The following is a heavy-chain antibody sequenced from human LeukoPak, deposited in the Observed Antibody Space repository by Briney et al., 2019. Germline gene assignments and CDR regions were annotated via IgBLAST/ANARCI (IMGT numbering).Heavy chain of an antibody. Sequence: SETLSLTCTVSGGSISSHYWSWIRQPPGKGLEWIGYIYYSGSTNYNPSLKSRVTISVDTSKNQFSQKLSSVTAADTAVYYCARDRTRRDGYNWGENAFDIWGQGTMVTVSS. CDR1: GGSISSHY. J-gene: IGHJ3*02. D-gene: IGHD5-24*01. CDR2: IYYSGST. V-gene: IGHV4-59*11. CDR3: ARDRTRRDGYNWGENAFDI.